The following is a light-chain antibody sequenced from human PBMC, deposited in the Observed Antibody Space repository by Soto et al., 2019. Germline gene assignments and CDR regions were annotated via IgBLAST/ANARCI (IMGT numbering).Light chain of an antibody. CDR3: QHRYNWPWT. V-gene: IGKV3-11*01. Sequence: EIVLTRSPATLPLSPGERATLSCRASQSFSTYLAWYQQKPGQAPRLLIYDTSKRATGIPARFSGSGSGTDFTLTINSLEPEDFAMYYCQHRYNWPWTFGQGTKVEIK. CDR2: DTS. J-gene: IGKJ1*01. CDR1: QSFSTY.